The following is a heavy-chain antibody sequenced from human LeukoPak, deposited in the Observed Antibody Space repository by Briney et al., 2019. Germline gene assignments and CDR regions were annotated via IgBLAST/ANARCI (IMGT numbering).Heavy chain of an antibody. Sequence: ASVKVSCKVSGYTLTELSMHWVRQAPGKGLEWMGGFDPEDGETIYAQKFRGRVTMTEDTSTDTAYMELSSLRSEDTAVYYCATSRHIVATTFDFDYWGQGTLVTVSS. J-gene: IGHJ4*02. CDR1: GYTLTELS. CDR3: ATSRHIVATTFDFDY. D-gene: IGHD5-12*01. CDR2: FDPEDGET. V-gene: IGHV1-24*01.